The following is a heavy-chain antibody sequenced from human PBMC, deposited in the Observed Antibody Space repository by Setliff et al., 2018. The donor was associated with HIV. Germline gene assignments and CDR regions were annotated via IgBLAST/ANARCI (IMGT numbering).Heavy chain of an antibody. CDR1: GFTLSDHW. V-gene: IGHV3-74*01. CDR3: VKWNYPNS. D-gene: IGHD1-7*01. Sequence: HPGGSLRLSCAASGFTLSDHWMHWVRQVPGKGLVWVSRTNNDGSITNYADFVKGRFIMSRDSAKNTLYLQMNSLRVEDTAVYYCVKWNYPNSWGQGTLVTVSS. CDR2: TNNDGSIT. J-gene: IGHJ4*02.